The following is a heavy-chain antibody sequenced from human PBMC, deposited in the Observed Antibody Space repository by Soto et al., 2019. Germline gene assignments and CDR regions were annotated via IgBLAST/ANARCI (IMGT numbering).Heavy chain of an antibody. CDR1: GLSITDSEMG. CDR2: IDSSGEK. CDR3: ARRQLAVAVSPWFAP. D-gene: IGHD6-13*01. J-gene: IGHJ5*02. Sequence: QVALKESGPVLVKPTEPLTLRWTVSGLSITDSEMGVSWIRQPPGQPLEWLAHIDSSGEKSSRTFLKSTRANSKNTSKSQIVRTMTNMDPADTATYYRARRQLAVAVSPWFAPWGQGIPVTVSS. V-gene: IGHV2-26*01.